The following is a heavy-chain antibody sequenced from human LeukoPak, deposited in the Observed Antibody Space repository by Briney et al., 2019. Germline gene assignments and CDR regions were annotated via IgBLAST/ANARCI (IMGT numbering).Heavy chain of an antibody. CDR3: ARGGGLDV. CDR1: GFTFSSYW. J-gene: IGHJ6*02. Sequence: GGSLRLSCAASGFTFSSYWMNWARQAPGKGLEWVASINHNGNVNYDVDSVKGRFTISRDNAKNSLYLQMSNLRAEDTAVYFCARGGGLDVWGQGATVTVSS. D-gene: IGHD3-16*01. V-gene: IGHV3-7*03. CDR2: INHNGNVN.